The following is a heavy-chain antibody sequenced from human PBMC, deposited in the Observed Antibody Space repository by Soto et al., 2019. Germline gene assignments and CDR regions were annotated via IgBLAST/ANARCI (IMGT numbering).Heavy chain of an antibody. Sequence: PGGSLRLSCAASGFTFSSYSMNWVRQAPGKGLEWVSYISSSSSTIYYADSVKGRFTISRDNAKNSLYLQMNSLRAEDTAVYYCARERYYMDVWGKGTTVTVSS. J-gene: IGHJ6*03. CDR2: ISSSSSTI. CDR3: ARERYYMDV. V-gene: IGHV3-48*01. CDR1: GFTFSSYS.